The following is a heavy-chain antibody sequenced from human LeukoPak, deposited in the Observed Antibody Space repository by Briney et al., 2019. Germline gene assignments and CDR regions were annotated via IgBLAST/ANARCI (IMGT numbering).Heavy chain of an antibody. CDR1: GFTFRSYA. J-gene: IGHJ4*02. D-gene: IGHD5-18*01. V-gene: IGHV3-23*01. CDR3: AKGVDSYTSGYRVFDY. CDR2: ITGDGGDT. Sequence: GVSLRLSCEASGFTFRSYAMGWVRQAPGKGLEWVASITGDGGDTYHEDSVKGRFTISRDNSKNTLYLQMSSLRAEDTAVYYCAKGVDSYTSGYRVFDYWGQGTLVTVSS.